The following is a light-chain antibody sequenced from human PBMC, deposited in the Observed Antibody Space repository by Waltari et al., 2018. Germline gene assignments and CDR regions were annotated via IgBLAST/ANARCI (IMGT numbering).Light chain of an antibody. J-gene: IGLJ2*01. V-gene: IGLV1-44*01. CDR2: SNT. CDR3: ATWDDRLTGVV. Sequence: HSVLTPPPSASGSPGQTFTIFCSGGHSNIGSNVVNWYQQVPGTAPKLLIYSNTDRPSGVPDRFSGSKSGTSASLAISGLQSDDEGDYYCATWDDRLTGVVFGGGTQVTVL. CDR1: HSNIGSNV.